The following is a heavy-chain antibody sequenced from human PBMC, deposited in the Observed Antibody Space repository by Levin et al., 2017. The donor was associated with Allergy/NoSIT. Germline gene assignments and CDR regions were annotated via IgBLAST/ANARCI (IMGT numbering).Heavy chain of an antibody. D-gene: IGHD7-27*01. CDR2: INTQSGVT. Sequence: ASVKVSCKPSGYTFTDLFIHLHWVRQAPGQGLEWMAGINTQSGVTFYSPKFQGRVTMTRDASISTAYMDLTGLDSDDTAIYYCVRETGVLKYFDQWGPGTLVTVSS. CDR1: GYTFTDLF. CDR3: VRETGVLKYFDQ. J-gene: IGHJ4*02. V-gene: IGHV1-2*02.